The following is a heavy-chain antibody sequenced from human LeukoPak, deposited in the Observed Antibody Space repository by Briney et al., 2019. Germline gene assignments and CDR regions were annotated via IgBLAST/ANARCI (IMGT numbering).Heavy chain of an antibody. Sequence: HGESLKTSCKASGYTFTNYWIGWVRQMPGKGLERMWIIYPGDSDARYSPSFEGQVTISADKSITTAYLQWSSLRASDTAIYYCARHPYTSSCTIPECYRWFDPWGQGTLVTVSS. CDR1: GYTFTNYW. CDR2: IYPGDSDA. CDR3: ARHPYTSSCTIPECYRWFDP. J-gene: IGHJ5*02. V-gene: IGHV5-51*01. D-gene: IGHD2-8*01.